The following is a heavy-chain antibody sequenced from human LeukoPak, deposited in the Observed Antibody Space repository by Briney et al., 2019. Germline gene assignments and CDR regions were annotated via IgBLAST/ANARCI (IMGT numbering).Heavy chain of an antibody. J-gene: IGHJ4*02. D-gene: IGHD3-3*01. CDR2: IKGDGIST. Sequence: PGRSLRLSCAASGFTFSSYGMHWVRHAPGQGLVWVSRIKGDGISTNYADSVKGRFTISRDIAKNTLYLQMNSLRAEDTGVYYCAKDHYWSIDYWGRGTLVTVSS. CDR1: GFTFSSYG. CDR3: AKDHYWSIDY. V-gene: IGHV3-74*01.